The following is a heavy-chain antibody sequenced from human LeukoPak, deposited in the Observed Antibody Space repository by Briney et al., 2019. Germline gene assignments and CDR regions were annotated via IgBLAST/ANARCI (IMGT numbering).Heavy chain of an antibody. Sequence: GSLRLSCAASGFTFSSYAMSWIRQPPGKGLEWIGEINHSGSTNYNPSLKSRVTISVDTSKNQFSLKLSSVTAADTAVYYCARGYSGYDPFDYWGQGTLVTVSS. CDR2: INHSGST. D-gene: IGHD5-12*01. CDR1: GFTFSSYA. V-gene: IGHV4-34*01. J-gene: IGHJ4*02. CDR3: ARGYSGYDPFDY.